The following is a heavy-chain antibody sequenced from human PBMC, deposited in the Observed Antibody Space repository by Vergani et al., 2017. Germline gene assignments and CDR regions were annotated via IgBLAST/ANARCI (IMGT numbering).Heavy chain of an antibody. CDR2: ISSSSSTI. J-gene: IGHJ5*02. CDR3: ARVGYGSGSYYTVIYWFDP. D-gene: IGHD3-10*01. V-gene: IGHV3-48*01. Sequence: EVQLVESGGGLVQPGGSLRLSCAASGFTFSSSSMNWVRQAPGKGLEWVSYISSSSSTIYYADSVKGRFTISRDNAKNSLYLQMNSLRAEDTAVYYCARVGYGSGSYYTVIYWFDPWGQGTLVTVSS. CDR1: GFTFSSSS.